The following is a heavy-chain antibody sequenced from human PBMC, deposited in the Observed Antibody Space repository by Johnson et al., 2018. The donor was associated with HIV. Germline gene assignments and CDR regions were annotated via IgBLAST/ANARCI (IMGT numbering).Heavy chain of an antibody. CDR3: ARAASQQQLKVPFDI. Sequence: VQLVESGGGFVQPGGSLRLSCAASGFTFSNYWMHWVRQAPGKGLVWVSRVNSDGSSLSYADSVKGRFPISSDNAKNTLYLQMNSLRAEDTAVYFCARAASQQQLKVPFDIWGQGTMVTVSS. V-gene: IGHV3-74*01. CDR2: VNSDGSSL. D-gene: IGHD6-13*01. J-gene: IGHJ3*02. CDR1: GFTFSNYW.